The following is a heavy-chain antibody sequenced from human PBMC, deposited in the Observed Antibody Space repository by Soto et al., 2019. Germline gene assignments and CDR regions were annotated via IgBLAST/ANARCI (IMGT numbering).Heavy chain of an antibody. D-gene: IGHD6-19*01. CDR3: ARPDYPWGIAVAGMVDY. V-gene: IGHV3-33*01. Sequence: PAGSLTLPCAASGFSFSSRGMHWVRQAPGKGLEWVAVIWYDGSNKYYADSVKGRFTISRDNSKNTLYLQMNSLRAEDTAVYYCARPDYPWGIAVAGMVDYWGQGTLVTVSS. CDR2: IWYDGSNK. J-gene: IGHJ4*02. CDR1: GFSFSSRG.